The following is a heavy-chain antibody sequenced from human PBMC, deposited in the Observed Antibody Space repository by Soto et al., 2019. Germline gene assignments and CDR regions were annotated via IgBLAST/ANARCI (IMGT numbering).Heavy chain of an antibody. J-gene: IGHJ3*02. CDR3: TLGSWSAETFDI. D-gene: IGHD6-13*01. V-gene: IGHV1-69*02. CDR1: GGTFSTYT. CDR2: IIPMLNIT. Sequence: QVQLVQSGAEVKKPRSSVKVSCKASGGTFSTYTIIWVRQAPGQGLEWMGRIIPMLNITNTAQSFQDRVTIIADKSTSTAYLELSTLRSDDTAMYFCTLGSWSAETFDIWGRGTIVTVSS.